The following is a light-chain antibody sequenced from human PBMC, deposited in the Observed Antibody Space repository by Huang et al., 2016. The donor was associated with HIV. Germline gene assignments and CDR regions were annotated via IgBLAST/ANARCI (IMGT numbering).Light chain of an antibody. Sequence: DIVMTQSPDSLAVSLGERATINCKSSQSLLYNSDNKNYLAWYQQKPGQPPKLLIYWTSTRESGVPDRVSGSGSGTDFTLTISSLQAEDVAVYYCQQYYVTPQTFGQGTKVEIK. J-gene: IGKJ1*01. V-gene: IGKV4-1*01. CDR2: WTS. CDR1: QSLLYNSDNKNY. CDR3: QQYYVTPQT.